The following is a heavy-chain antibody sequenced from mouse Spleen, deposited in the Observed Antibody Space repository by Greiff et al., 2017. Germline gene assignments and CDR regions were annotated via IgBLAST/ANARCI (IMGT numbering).Heavy chain of an antibody. CDR2: ISAGGGNT. CDR1: GFTFRSYA. Sequence: EVKLVESGGGLVKPGGSLKLSCAASGFTFRSYAMSWVRQIPEKGLEWVATISAGGGNTYYQDNVKGRFTISRDNAKNTLYLQLRHLKSEDTAVYFCARGGNYDAMDYWGQGTSVTVSS. CDR3: ARGGNYDAMDY. J-gene: IGHJ4*01. V-gene: IGHV5-4*03. D-gene: IGHD1-1*02.